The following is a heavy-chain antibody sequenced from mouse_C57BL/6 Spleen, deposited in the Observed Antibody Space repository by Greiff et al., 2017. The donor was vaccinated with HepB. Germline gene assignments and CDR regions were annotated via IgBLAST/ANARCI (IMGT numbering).Heavy chain of an antibody. J-gene: IGHJ1*03. D-gene: IGHD4-1*01. Sequence: VQLQQPGAELVRPGSSVKLSCKASGYTFTSYWMHWVKQRPIQGLEWIGNIDPSDSETHYNQKFKDKATLTVDKSSSTAYMQLSSLTSEDSAVYYCARTVTGTRYFDVRGTGTTVTVSS. V-gene: IGHV1-52*01. CDR3: ARTVTGTRYFDV. CDR1: GYTFTSYW. CDR2: IDPSDSET.